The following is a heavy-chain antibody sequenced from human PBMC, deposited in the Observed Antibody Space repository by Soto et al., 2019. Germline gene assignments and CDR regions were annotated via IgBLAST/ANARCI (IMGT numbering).Heavy chain of an antibody. Sequence: ASVKVSCKASGYTFTSSAMHWLRQAPGQRLEWMGWINAGNGNTKYSQKFQGRVTITRDTSASTAYMELSSLRSEDTAVYYCARVPTLGYCSGGSCYSSWFDPWGQGTLVTVSS. J-gene: IGHJ5*02. CDR1: GYTFTSSA. D-gene: IGHD2-15*01. CDR3: ARVPTLGYCSGGSCYSSWFDP. V-gene: IGHV1-3*01. CDR2: INAGNGNT.